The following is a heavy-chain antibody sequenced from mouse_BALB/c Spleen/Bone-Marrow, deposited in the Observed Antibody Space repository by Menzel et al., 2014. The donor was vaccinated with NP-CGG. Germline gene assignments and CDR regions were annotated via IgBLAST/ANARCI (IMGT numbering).Heavy chain of an antibody. CDR1: GYTFTSYW. V-gene: IGHV1S16*01. D-gene: IGHD1-1*01. CDR3: TYMGYYGSSYAMDY. CDR2: INPSNGGT. Sequence: VQLQESGAELVKPGASVKLSCKASGYTFTSYWMHWVQLRPGQGFEWIGEINPSNGGTNYNEKFKRKATLTVDKSSSTAYMQLSSLTSEDSAVYYCTYMGYYGSSYAMDYWGQGTSVTVSS. J-gene: IGHJ4*01.